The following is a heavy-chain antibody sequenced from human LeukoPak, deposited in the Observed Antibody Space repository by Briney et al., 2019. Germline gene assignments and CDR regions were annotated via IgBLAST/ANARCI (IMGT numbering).Heavy chain of an antibody. J-gene: IGHJ4*02. Sequence: ASVTVSFKASGYIFTTYEINWVRQATGQGLEWMAWMNPNTGNTGFAQKFQGRVTVSWNTDISTAYMELNSLISEDTAVYYCARFGGRAAKDDRLDYWGQGTLVTVSS. CDR3: ARFGGRAAKDDRLDY. V-gene: IGHV1-8*03. CDR2: MNPNTGNT. D-gene: IGHD3-16*01. CDR1: GYIFTTYE.